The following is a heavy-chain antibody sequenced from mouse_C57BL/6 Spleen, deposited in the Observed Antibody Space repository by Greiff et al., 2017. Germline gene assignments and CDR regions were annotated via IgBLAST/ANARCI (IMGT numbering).Heavy chain of an antibody. D-gene: IGHD2-10*02. CDR3: ARLGDSITPYSYFDV. CDR1: GYTFTSYW. V-gene: IGHV1-52*01. CDR2: IDPSDSET. Sequence: VQLQQPGAELVRPGSSVKLSCKASGYTFTSYWMHWVKQRPIQGLEWIGNIDPSDSETHYNQKFKDKATLTVDKSSSTAYMQLSSLTSEDSAVYCGARLGDSITPYSYFDVWGAGTTVTVSS. J-gene: IGHJ1*01.